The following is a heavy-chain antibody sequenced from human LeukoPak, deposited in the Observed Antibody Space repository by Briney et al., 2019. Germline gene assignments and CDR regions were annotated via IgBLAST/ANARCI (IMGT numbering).Heavy chain of an antibody. CDR1: GFTFSSFS. J-gene: IGHJ6*03. Sequence: GGSLRLSCAASGFTFSSFSMNWVRQAPGKGLEWVSYISSTSSTIYYADSVKGRFTISRDNAKNSLYLQMNSLRAEDTAVYYCARDPYSGSYGDSYYYYMDVWGKGTTVTISS. D-gene: IGHD1-26*01. V-gene: IGHV3-48*04. CDR2: ISSTSSTI. CDR3: ARDPYSGSYGDSYYYYMDV.